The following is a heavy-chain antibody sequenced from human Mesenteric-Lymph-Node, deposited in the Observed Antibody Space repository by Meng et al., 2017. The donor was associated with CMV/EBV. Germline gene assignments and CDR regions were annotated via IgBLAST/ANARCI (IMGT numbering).Heavy chain of an antibody. J-gene: IGHJ4*02. CDR2: IRFDGSNK. CDR1: GFTFNTYG. CDR3: AKDRVVLNYYGSGLDY. Sequence: GGSLRLSCAASGFTFNTYGMHWVRQAPGKGLEWVAFIRFDGSNKYYADSVKGRFTISRDNSKNTLHLQMSSLRDEDTALYFCAKDRVVLNYYGSGLDYWGQGTLVTVSS. V-gene: IGHV3-30*02. D-gene: IGHD3-10*01.